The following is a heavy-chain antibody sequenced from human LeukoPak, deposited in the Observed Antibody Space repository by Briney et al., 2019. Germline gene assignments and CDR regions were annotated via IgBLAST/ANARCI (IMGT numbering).Heavy chain of an antibody. CDR3: ARGPFRDYDSSGYYSTYYYYYMDV. J-gene: IGHJ6*03. CDR2: IYYSGST. V-gene: IGHV4-59*01. Sequence: SETLSLTCTVSGGSISSYYWSWIRQPPGKGLEWIGYIYYSGSTNYSPSLKSRVTISVDTSKNQFSLKLSSVTAADTAVYYCARGPFRDYDSSGYYSTYYYYYMDVWGKGTTVTVSS. CDR1: GGSISSYY. D-gene: IGHD3-22*01.